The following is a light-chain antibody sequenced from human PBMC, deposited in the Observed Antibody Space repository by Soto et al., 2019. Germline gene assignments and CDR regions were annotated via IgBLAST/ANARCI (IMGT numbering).Light chain of an antibody. CDR3: QQYDSAPNA. Sequence: DIVLTQSPGPLCLSPGERATLSCRASQSVTNNYLAWYQHKPGQAPRLLIDGASSRATGVPDRFNGSGSGTDVSLPISRLEPEDVVVDYCQQYDSAPNAFGQGTRLDI. CDR2: GAS. V-gene: IGKV3-20*01. J-gene: IGKJ5*01. CDR1: QSVTNNY.